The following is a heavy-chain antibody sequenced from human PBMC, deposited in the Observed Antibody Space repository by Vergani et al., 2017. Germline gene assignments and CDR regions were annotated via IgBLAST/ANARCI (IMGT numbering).Heavy chain of an antibody. CDR3: AKHFRGWGIDY. Sequence: QVQLVESGGGVVQRGGSLRLSCAPSGFTLSNYDMQWIRQGPGKGLEFVAFIQFDGSNQYYADSAKGRFTLSRDFSKNTLYLQMNSLRTDDTATYYCAKHFRGWGIDYWGQGTQVIVSS. CDR1: GFTLSNYD. CDR2: IQFDGSNQ. J-gene: IGHJ4*02. V-gene: IGHV3-30*02. D-gene: IGHD3-16*01.